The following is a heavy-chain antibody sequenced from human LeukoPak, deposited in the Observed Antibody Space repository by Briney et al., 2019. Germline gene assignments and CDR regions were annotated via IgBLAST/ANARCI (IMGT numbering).Heavy chain of an antibody. J-gene: IGHJ4*02. Sequence: SQTLSLTCTVSGGSISSSSYYWGWIRQPPGKGLEWIGSIYHSGSTNHNPSLKSRVTISVDRSKNQFSLKLSSVTAADTAVYYCASGSSSFYYFDYWGQGTLVTVSS. V-gene: IGHV4-39*07. CDR2: IYHSGST. D-gene: IGHD6-13*01. CDR3: ASGSSSFYYFDY. CDR1: GGSISSSSYY.